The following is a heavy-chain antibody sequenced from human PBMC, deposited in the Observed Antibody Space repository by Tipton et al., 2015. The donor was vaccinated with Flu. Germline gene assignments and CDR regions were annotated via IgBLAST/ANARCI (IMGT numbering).Heavy chain of an antibody. D-gene: IGHD5-18*01. CDR2: IYYSGST. CDR1: GGSISSYY. J-gene: IGHJ4*02. Sequence: TLSLTCTVSGGSISSYYWSWIRQPPGKGLEWIGYIYYSGSTNYNPSLKSRVTISVDTSKNQFSLKLSSVTAADTAVYYCARAEDTAMAYFDYWGQGTLVTVSS. CDR3: ARAEDTAMAYFDY. V-gene: IGHV4-59*08.